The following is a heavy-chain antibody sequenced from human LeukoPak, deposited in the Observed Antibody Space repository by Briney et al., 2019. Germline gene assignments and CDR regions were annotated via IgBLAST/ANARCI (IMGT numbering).Heavy chain of an antibody. CDR2: ISGSGGST. Sequence: SGGSLRLSCAASGFTFSRYAMSWVRQTPGKGLEWVAGISGSGGSTYYADSVKGRFTISRENSKSTVYLQMRSLRADDTALYYCATDLSSPGYFFDYWGQGTLVSVSS. V-gene: IGHV3-23*01. CDR1: GFTFSRYA. J-gene: IGHJ4*02. D-gene: IGHD6-6*01. CDR3: ATDLSSPGYFFDY.